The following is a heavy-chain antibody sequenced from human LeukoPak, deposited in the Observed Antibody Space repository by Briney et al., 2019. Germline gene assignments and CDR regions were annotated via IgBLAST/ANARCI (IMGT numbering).Heavy chain of an antibody. J-gene: IGHJ4*02. CDR1: GYTFTSYY. V-gene: IGHV1-46*01. Sequence: ASVKVSCKASGYTFTSYYMHWVRQAPGQGLEWMGIINPSGGSTSYAQKFQGRVTMTRDTSTSTVYMELSSVRSEDTAVYYCARKSGSYHLDYWGQGTLVTVSS. CDR2: INPSGGST. CDR3: ARKSGSYHLDY. D-gene: IGHD1-26*01.